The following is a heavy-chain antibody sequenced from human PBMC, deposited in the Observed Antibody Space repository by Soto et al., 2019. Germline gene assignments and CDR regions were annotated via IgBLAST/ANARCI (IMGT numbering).Heavy chain of an antibody. D-gene: IGHD3-10*01. J-gene: IGHJ6*02. CDR2: INGGNGYA. CDR1: GYTFSSNA. Sequence: QVHLVQSGAEVKEPGASVRVSCKASGYTFSSNAIHWVRQAPGQELEWMGWINGGNGYAKYSQNFQDRVTLTRDASASTTYMELSGLRSEDTAIFYCARATYTSGGSPTFAMDVWGQGTTVTVSS. V-gene: IGHV1-3*01. CDR3: ARATYTSGGSPTFAMDV.